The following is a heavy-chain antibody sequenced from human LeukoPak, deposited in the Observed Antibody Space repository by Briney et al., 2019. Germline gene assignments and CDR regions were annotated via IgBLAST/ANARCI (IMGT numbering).Heavy chain of an antibody. D-gene: IGHD1-1*01. CDR2: VSDDGGTV. CDR3: TKEAATGSRYSFDY. J-gene: IGHJ4*02. Sequence: GGSLRLSCAASGFTFSRHGMHWVRQAPGKGLEWVAVVSDDGGTVYYAESVKGRFTIARDNSRNTLYLQMTSLRPDDTAVFYCTKEAATGSRYSFDYWGQGTLVTVSS. V-gene: IGHV3-30*18. CDR1: GFTFSRHG.